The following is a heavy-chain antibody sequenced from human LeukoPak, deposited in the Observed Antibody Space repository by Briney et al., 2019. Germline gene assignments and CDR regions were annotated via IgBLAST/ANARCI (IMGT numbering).Heavy chain of an antibody. CDR1: RGTFSSYA. V-gene: IGHV1-69*05. J-gene: IGHJ4*02. CDR2: IIPIFGTA. D-gene: IGHD5-18*01. CDR3: ARAADSGGYTYGYEDY. Sequence: ASVKVSCKASRGTFSSYAISWVRQAPGQELEWIGGIIPIFGTANYAQKFQGRVTITTDESTTKAYMELTSLRSDDTAVYYCARAADSGGYTYGYEDYWGQGTLVTVSS.